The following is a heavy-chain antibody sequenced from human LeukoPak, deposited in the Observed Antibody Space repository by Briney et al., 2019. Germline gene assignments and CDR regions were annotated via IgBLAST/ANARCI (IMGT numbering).Heavy chain of an antibody. CDR1: GGSISSSSYY. J-gene: IGHJ2*01. CDR3: ARVSSSWYQDWYFDL. D-gene: IGHD6-13*01. Sequence: SETLSLTCTVSGGSISSSSYYWGWIRQPAGKGLEWIGRIDTSGNTNYKPSLKSRVTMSVDTSKNQFSLKLNSVTAADTAVYYCARVSSSWYQDWYFDLWGRGTLVTVSS. CDR2: IDTSGNT. V-gene: IGHV4-61*02.